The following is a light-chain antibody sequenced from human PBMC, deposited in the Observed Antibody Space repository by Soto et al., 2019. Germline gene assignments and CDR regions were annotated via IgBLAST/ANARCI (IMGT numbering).Light chain of an antibody. V-gene: IGKV3-15*01. CDR2: GAS. Sequence: EIVVTQAPATLSVTPRERATLSCRASQSVSSDLAWYHQKPGQAPRLLIYGASTRATGIPARFSGSGSGTESTLTINSLQSEDFAVYYCQQYNNWPRTFGQGTKVDIK. CDR3: QQYNNWPRT. CDR1: QSVSSD. J-gene: IGKJ1*01.